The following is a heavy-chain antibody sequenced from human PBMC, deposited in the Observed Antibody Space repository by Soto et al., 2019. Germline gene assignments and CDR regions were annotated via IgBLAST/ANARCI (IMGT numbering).Heavy chain of an antibody. CDR3: ARGSPYSGYAW. J-gene: IGHJ4*02. V-gene: IGHV4-34*01. CDR1: GGSFSGYY. CDR2: IYHSGST. D-gene: IGHD5-12*01. Sequence: QVQLQQWGAGLLKPSETLSLTCAVYGGSFSGYYWSWIRQPPGKGLEWIGEIYHSGSTNYNPSLKSRVTISVDPSKNQFSLKLSSVTAADTAVYSGARGSPYSGYAWWGQGTLVTVSS.